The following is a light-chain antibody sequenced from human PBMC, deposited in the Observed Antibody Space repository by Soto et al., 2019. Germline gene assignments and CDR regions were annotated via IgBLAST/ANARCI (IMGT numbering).Light chain of an antibody. Sequence: DSQRTESTASLSVSVGDKVTSTSRVSESISSYLNWYQQKPGKAPKLLIYAASSLQSGVPSRFSGSGSGTDFILTIRSLQHEDFATYYCQQSYGSLTWTFGQGTKVDIK. J-gene: IGKJ1*01. CDR2: AAS. CDR1: ESISSY. CDR3: QQSYGSLTWT. V-gene: IGKV1-39*01.